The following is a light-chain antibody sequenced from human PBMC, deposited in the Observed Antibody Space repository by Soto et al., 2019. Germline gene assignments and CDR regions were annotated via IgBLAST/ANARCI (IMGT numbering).Light chain of an antibody. CDR1: QDISNY. CDR2: DAS. CDR3: QQYDNLPRLT. J-gene: IGKJ4*01. V-gene: IGKV1-33*01. Sequence: DIQSTQSPSSLSSSVGDRVAITSLSSQDISNYLNWYQQKPGKAHKLLIYDASNLETGVTSRFSGSGSGTDFNFTISSLQPEDIATYYCQQYDNLPRLTFGGGTKVDIK.